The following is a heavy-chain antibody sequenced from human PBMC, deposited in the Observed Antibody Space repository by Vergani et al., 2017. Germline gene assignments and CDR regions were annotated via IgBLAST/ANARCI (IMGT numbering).Heavy chain of an antibody. Sequence: QVQLQESGPGLVKPSQTLSLTCTVSGGSFSTGGQSWTWLRQSAGKGLEWIGRIYTSGATNYNPSIRSRPIMSVDASKKQFSLKLTSVTAADTAVYYCARDGGEYDKDALDVWGQGTKVTVTS. CDR1: GGSFSTGGQS. V-gene: IGHV4-61*02. CDR2: IYTSGAT. D-gene: IGHD2-21*01. CDR3: ARDGGEYDKDALDV. J-gene: IGHJ3*01.